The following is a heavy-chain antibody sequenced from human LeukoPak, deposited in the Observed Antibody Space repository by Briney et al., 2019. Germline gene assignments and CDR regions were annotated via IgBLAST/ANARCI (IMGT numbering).Heavy chain of an antibody. Sequence: SETLSLTCSVSGYSISSGYYWGWIRQPPGKGLEWIGSIYHSGRTYFNPSLKSRVTISIDTSKNQFSLKLSSVTAADTAVYYCARQSTFGYFDYWGQGTLVTVSS. J-gene: IGHJ4*02. D-gene: IGHD3-16*01. CDR3: ARQSTFGYFDY. CDR1: GYSISSGYY. CDR2: IYHSGRT. V-gene: IGHV4-38-2*02.